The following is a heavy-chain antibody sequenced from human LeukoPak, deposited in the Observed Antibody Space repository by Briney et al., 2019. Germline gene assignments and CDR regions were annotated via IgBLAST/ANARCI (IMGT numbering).Heavy chain of an antibody. CDR2: INHSGST. V-gene: IGHV4-34*01. Sequence: SETLSLTCAVYGGSFSGYYWSWIRQPPGKGLEWIGEINHSGSTNYNPSLKSRVTISVDTSKNQSSLKLSSVTAADTAVYYCAREAYFDYWGQGTLVTVSS. CDR3: AREAYFDY. J-gene: IGHJ4*02. CDR1: GGSFSGYY.